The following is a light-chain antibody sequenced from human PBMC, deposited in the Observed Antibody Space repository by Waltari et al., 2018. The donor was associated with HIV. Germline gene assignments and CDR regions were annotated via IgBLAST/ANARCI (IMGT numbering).Light chain of an antibody. CDR2: EVS. Sequence: QSALTQPPSVSGSPGQSVTISCTGSSSDVGSYNRVSWYQQPPGTAPTLMIYEVSNRPAGLLVRFSGTKSGNAASLIISGLQADDEADYYCSSYTSSNLVFGGGTKLTVL. CDR1: SSDVGSYNR. J-gene: IGLJ2*01. CDR3: SSYTSSNLV. V-gene: IGLV2-18*02.